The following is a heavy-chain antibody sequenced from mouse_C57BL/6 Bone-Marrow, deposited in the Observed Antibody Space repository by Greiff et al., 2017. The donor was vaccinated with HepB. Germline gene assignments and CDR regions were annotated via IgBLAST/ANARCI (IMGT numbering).Heavy chain of an antibody. J-gene: IGHJ1*03. CDR1: GYSITSGYY. CDR3: ARVDSSGYDWYFDV. V-gene: IGHV3-6*01. Sequence: EVQLQESGPGLVKPSQSLSLTCSVTGYSITSGYYWNWIRQFPGNKLVWMGYISYDGSNNYNPSLKNRISITRDTSKNQFFLKLNSVTTEDTATYYCARVDSSGYDWYFDVWGTGTTVTVSS. CDR2: ISYDGSN. D-gene: IGHD3-2*02.